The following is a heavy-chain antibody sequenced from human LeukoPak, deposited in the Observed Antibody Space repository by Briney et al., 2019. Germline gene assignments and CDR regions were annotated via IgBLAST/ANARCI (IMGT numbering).Heavy chain of an antibody. CDR2: INAGNGNT. V-gene: IGHV1-3*01. Sequence: ASVKVSCKASGYTFTSYAMHWVRQAPGQRLEWMGWINAGNGNTNYSQKFQGRVTITRDTSASTAYMELSRLRSEDTAVHCSAQILAGSYWGERNLVTASS. D-gene: IGHD3-9*01. J-gene: IGHJ4*02. CDR1: GYTFTSYA. CDR3: AQILAGSY.